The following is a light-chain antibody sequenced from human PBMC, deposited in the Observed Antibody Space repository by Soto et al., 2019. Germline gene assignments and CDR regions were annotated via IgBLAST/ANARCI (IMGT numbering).Light chain of an antibody. Sequence: EIVITHSPATLSVSPGERATLSCRASQSVSSNLAWYQQKPGQAPRLLIYGASTRATGIPARFSGSGSGTEFTLTISSLQSEDFAVYYCQQYNNWPLTFGGGTKVDI. V-gene: IGKV3-15*01. J-gene: IGKJ4*01. CDR1: QSVSSN. CDR3: QQYNNWPLT. CDR2: GAS.